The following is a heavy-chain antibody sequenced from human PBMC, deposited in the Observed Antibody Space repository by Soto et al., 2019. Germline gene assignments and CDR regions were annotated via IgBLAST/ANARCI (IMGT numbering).Heavy chain of an antibody. J-gene: IGHJ4*02. D-gene: IGHD1-26*01. Sequence: EVQLVESGGGLIQPGGSLRLACAASGLNVSNNYMNWIRQAPGKGLEWVSVIYRSGSTYYADSVKGRFTISRDNSKNTLYLQMNSLGAGDTAVYYCARDGQHSASYHHLDYWGQGTLVTVSS. CDR3: ARDGQHSASYHHLDY. CDR1: GLNVSNNY. V-gene: IGHV3-53*01. CDR2: IYRSGST.